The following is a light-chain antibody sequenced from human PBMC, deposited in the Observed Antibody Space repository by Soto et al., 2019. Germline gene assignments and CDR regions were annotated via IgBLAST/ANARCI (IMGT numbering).Light chain of an antibody. Sequence: EIVLTQSPATLSLSPGEGATLSCRASQSVNSNLVWYQQKPGQAPRLLISDASTRATGIPARFSGSGSGTYFPLTISSLEHEVVVVYYCQQRSNCPLTFGEGTKVEIK. CDR3: QQRSNCPLT. V-gene: IGKV3-11*01. CDR1: QSVNSN. CDR2: DAS. J-gene: IGKJ4*01.